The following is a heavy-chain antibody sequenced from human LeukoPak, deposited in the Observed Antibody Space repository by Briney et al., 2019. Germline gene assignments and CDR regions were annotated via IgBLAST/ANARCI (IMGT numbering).Heavy chain of an antibody. D-gene: IGHD2-21*02. CDR1: GYTFTSYY. Sequence: GASVKVSCKASGYTFTSYYMHWERQAPGQRLECMGWINAGDGNTKYSQEFQGRLTITRDTSATTVYMDLTSLRSEDMAVYYCARAPSGDWGAFDIWGQGTMVTVSS. CDR2: INAGDGNT. CDR3: ARAPSGDWGAFDI. V-gene: IGHV1-3*03. J-gene: IGHJ3*02.